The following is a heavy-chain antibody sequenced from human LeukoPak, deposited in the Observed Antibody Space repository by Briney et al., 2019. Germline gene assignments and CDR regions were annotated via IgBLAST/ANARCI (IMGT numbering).Heavy chain of an antibody. J-gene: IGHJ4*02. CDR3: ARGTSGSYDY. V-gene: IGHV3-7*01. CDR2: INGDGSEK. Sequence: PGGSLRLSCAASGFTFSSYWMSWARQAPGKGLEWVAIINGDGSEKLCVDSVKGRFTISRDNAENSLYLQTNSLRAEDTAVYYCARGTSGSYDYWGQGTLVTVSS. D-gene: IGHD3-10*01. CDR1: GFTFSSYW.